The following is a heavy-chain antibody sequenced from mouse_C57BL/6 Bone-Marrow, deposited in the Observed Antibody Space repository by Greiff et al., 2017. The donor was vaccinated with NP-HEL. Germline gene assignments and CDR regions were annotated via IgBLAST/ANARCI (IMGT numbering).Heavy chain of an antibody. D-gene: IGHD4-1*01. CDR1: GFSLTSYG. J-gene: IGHJ4*01. CDR2: IWSGGSS. V-gene: IGHV2-5*01. Sequence: VQLMESGPGLVQPSQSLSITCTASGFSLTSYGVHWVRQSPGQGLEWLGVIWSGGSSAYNAAFMSRLTITRDNSKSQVILKMNSLQADDTARYNCAKEALGQGYAMDDWGKGTTVTVAS. CDR3: AKEALGQGYAMDD.